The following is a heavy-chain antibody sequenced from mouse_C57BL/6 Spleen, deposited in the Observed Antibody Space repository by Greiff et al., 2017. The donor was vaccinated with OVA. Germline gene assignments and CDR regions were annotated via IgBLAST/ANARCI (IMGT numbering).Heavy chain of an antibody. Sequence: VQLQESGAELVKPGASVKLSCKATGYTFTGYGIEWVKQRPGHGLEWIGAILPGSGGTDYNEKFKGKATFTADTSSNPAYMQRSRLTTEDSVIYCGARMGYYSNYVWVDYWGQGTSVTVSS. CDR2: ILPGSGGT. CDR3: ARMGYYSNYVWVDY. CDR1: GYTFTGYG. V-gene: IGHV1-9*01. J-gene: IGHJ4*01. D-gene: IGHD2-5*01.